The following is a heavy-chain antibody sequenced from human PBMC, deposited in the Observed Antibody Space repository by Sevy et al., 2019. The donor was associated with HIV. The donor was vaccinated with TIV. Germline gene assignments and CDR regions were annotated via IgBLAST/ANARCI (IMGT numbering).Heavy chain of an antibody. D-gene: IGHD3-3*02. CDR2: IKSITDGGAA. Sequence: GESLKISCTASGFDFPNAWMNWIRQVPGKGLEWVGHIKSITDGGAADYAAPVKDRFTISRHDSKNTLYLQMNSLKAEDTAVYYCSTDDLISYWGRGTLVTVSS. J-gene: IGHJ4*02. CDR1: GFDFPNAW. CDR3: STDDLISY. V-gene: IGHV3-15*07.